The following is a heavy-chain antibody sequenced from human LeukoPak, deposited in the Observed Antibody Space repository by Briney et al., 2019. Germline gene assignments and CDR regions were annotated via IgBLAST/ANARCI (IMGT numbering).Heavy chain of an antibody. V-gene: IGHV4-4*07. D-gene: IGHD1-26*01. CDR3: ARDIGSRI. CDR1: GASISTYY. Sequence: TTSETLSLTCTVSGASISTYYWSWFRQPAGTGLEWIGRIHASGSTYYNPSLKSRVSMSIDLSKNQFSLSLNSVTAADTAVFYCARDIGSRIWGKGTTVIVSS. CDR2: IHASGST. J-gene: IGHJ6*04.